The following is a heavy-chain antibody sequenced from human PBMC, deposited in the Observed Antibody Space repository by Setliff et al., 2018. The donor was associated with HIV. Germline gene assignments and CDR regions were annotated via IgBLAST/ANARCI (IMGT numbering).Heavy chain of an antibody. V-gene: IGHV4-59*08. Sequence: SETLSLTCTVSGGSISNYYWSWIRQPPGKGLEWIGYIYNSGSTNYNPSLKSRVTISVDTSKSQFSLKLSSVTAADTAVYYCASYDILTGYYGHYFDYWGQGTLVTVSS. CDR2: IYNSGST. D-gene: IGHD3-9*01. J-gene: IGHJ4*02. CDR1: GGSISNYY. CDR3: ASYDILTGYYGHYFDY.